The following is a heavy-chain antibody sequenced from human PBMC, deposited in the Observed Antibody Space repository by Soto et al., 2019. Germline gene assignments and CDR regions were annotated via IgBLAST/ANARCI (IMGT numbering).Heavy chain of an antibody. CDR2: ISAYNGNT. J-gene: IGHJ4*02. V-gene: IGHV1-18*01. CDR3: ARDLPPVDY. Sequence: QVQLVQSGAEVKKPGASVKVSCKASGYTFSSYFISWVRQAPGQGLEWMGWISAYNGNTNYAQNLQGRVTMTTDTSTSTASMALRSLRSDDTSVYYCARDLPPVDYWGQGTLVTVSS. CDR1: GYTFSSYF.